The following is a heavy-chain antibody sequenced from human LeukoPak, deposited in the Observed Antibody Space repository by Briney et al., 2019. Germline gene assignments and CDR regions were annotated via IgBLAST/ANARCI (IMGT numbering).Heavy chain of an antibody. CDR1: GGSISSNSCY. V-gene: IGHV4-39*01. D-gene: IGHD6-19*01. Sequence: SETPSLTCTVSGGSISSNSCYWGWIRQPPGKGLEWIGSIYYSGDTYYNPSLKSRVTISVDTSKNQFSLKLSSVTAADTAVYYCARRGIAVAGITDYWGQGTLVTVSS. CDR2: IYYSGDT. CDR3: ARRGIAVAGITDY. J-gene: IGHJ4*02.